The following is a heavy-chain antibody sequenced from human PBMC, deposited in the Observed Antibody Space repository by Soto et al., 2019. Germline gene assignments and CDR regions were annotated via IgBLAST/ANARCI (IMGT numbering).Heavy chain of an antibody. CDR3: ARDDRGYYYGMDV. V-gene: IGHV1-69*13. CDR2: IIPIFGTA. J-gene: IGHJ6*02. Sequence: SVKVSCKASGGTFSSYAISWVRQAPGQGLEWMGGIIPIFGTANYAQKFQGRVMITADESTSTAYMELSSLRSEDTAVYYCARDDRGYYYGMDVWGQGTTVTVSS. CDR1: GGTFSSYA.